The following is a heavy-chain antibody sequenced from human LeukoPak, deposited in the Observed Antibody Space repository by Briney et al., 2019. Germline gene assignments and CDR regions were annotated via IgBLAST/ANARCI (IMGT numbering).Heavy chain of an antibody. J-gene: IGHJ4*02. CDR3: AREVTSSTSCFDY. D-gene: IGHD2-2*01. CDR2: INPSGGST. Sequence: APVKVSCKASGYTFTSYYMHWVRQAPGQGLEWMGIINPSGGSTSYAQKFQGRVTMTRDMSTSTVYMELSSLRSEDAAVYYCAREVTSSTSCFDYWGQGTLVTVSS. CDR1: GYTFTSYY. V-gene: IGHV1-46*01.